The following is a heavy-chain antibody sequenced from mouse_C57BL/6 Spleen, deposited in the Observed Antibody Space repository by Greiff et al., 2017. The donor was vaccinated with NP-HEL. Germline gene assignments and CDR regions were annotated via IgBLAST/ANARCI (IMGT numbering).Heavy chain of an antibody. J-gene: IGHJ1*03. CDR3: ARNSGTGTFWYFDV. CDR1: GFSLTSYG. D-gene: IGHD4-1*01. Sequence: VQLQQSGPGLVQPSQSLSITCTVSGFSLTSYGVHWVRQSPGKGLEWLGVIWSGGSTDYNAAFISRLSISKDNSKSQVFFKMNSLQADDTAIYYCARNSGTGTFWYFDVWGTGTTVTVSS. V-gene: IGHV2-2*01. CDR2: IWSGGST.